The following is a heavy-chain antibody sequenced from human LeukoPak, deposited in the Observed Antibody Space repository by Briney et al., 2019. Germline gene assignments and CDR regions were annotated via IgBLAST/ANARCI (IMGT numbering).Heavy chain of an antibody. CDR3: ARHMWGLYGSGSFDY. CDR1: GGSFSGYY. J-gene: IGHJ4*02. CDR2: INHSGST. V-gene: IGHV4-34*01. D-gene: IGHD3-10*01. Sequence: SETLSLTCAVYGGSFSGYYWSWIRQPPGKGLEWIGEINHSGSTNYNPSLKSRVTISVDTSKNQFSLKLSSGTAEDTALYYCARHMWGLYGSGSFDYWGQGTMVTVSS.